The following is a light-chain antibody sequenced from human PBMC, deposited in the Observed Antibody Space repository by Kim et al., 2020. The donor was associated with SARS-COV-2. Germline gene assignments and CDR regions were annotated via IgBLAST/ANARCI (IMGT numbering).Light chain of an antibody. CDR3: NSRDSSGNHWV. CDR2: GKN. CDR1: SLRSYS. J-gene: IGLJ3*02. V-gene: IGLV3-19*01. Sequence: ALGQTVRITCQGVSLRSYSASWYQQKPGQAPVLVIYGKNNRPSGIPDRFSGSSSGNTASLTITGAQAEDEADYYCNSRDSSGNHWVFGGGTQLTVL.